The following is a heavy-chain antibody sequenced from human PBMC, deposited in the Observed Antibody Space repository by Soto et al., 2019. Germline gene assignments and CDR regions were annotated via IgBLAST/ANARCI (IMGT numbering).Heavy chain of an antibody. CDR1: GFTFSSYG. D-gene: IGHD3-22*01. Sequence: GGSLRLSCAASGFTFSSYGMHWVRQAPGKGLEWVAVISYDGSNKYYADSVKGRFTISRDNSKNTLYLQMNSLRAEDTAVYYCAKPDSSAGYYFDYWGQGTLVTVSS. CDR2: ISYDGSNK. V-gene: IGHV3-30*18. J-gene: IGHJ4*02. CDR3: AKPDSSAGYYFDY.